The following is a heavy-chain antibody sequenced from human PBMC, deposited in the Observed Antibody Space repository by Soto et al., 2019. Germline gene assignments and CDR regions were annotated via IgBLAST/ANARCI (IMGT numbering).Heavy chain of an antibody. CDR3: ARSRVLTGTTRPYYYYYYMDV. J-gene: IGHJ6*03. CDR1: GGSCIGYC. CDR2: INHSGST. Sequence: PSETLSLPCAVYGGSCIGYCCSWIRQHPGKGLEWIGEINHSGSTNYNPSLKSRVTISVDTSKNQFSLKLSSVTAADTAVYYCARSRVLTGTTRPYYYYYYMDVWGKGTTVTVSS. V-gene: IGHV4-34*01. D-gene: IGHD1-7*01.